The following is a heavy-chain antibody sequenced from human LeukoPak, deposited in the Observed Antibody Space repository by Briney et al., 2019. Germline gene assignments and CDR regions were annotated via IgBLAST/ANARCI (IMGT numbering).Heavy chain of an antibody. CDR1: GGSISSSSYY. D-gene: IGHD6-13*01. Sequence: PSETLSLTCTVSGGSISSSSYYWGWIRQPPGKGLEWIGSIYHSGSTNYNPSLKSRVTISVDKSKNQFSLKLSSVTAADTAVYYCARAGYGSRRYWFDPWGQGTLVTVSS. CDR3: ARAGYGSRRYWFDP. CDR2: IYHSGST. V-gene: IGHV4-39*07. J-gene: IGHJ5*02.